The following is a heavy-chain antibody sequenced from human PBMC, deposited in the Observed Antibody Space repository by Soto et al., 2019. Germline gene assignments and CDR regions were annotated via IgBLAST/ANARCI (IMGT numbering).Heavy chain of an antibody. J-gene: IGHJ6*02. D-gene: IGHD2-2*01. Sequence: SETLSFTCAVSGGSISSTNWWSWVRQPPGKGLEWIGEIYHSGSTNYNPSFKSRVTISVDTSKKQFSLKLSSVTAADTAVYYCARESLPAAIRYFYYGMDVWGQGTTVTVSS. CDR3: ARESLPAAIRYFYYGMDV. CDR2: IYHSGST. V-gene: IGHV4-4*02. CDR1: GGSISSTNW.